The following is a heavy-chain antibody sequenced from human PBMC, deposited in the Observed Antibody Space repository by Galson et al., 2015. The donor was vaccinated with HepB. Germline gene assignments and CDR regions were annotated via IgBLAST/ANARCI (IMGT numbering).Heavy chain of an antibody. J-gene: IGHJ2*01. D-gene: IGHD3-22*01. Sequence: QSGAEVKKPGESLRISCKGSGNSFTGHWISWVRQMPGKGLEWMGSSDPSDSDTNYSPSFQGHVTMSAEKSISTAYLQWSSLRASDTAIYYCARQADYYDTTGYSWYFDLWGRGTLVTVSS. CDR3: ARQADYYDTTGYSWYFDL. CDR1: GNSFTGHW. V-gene: IGHV5-10-1*01. CDR2: SDPSDSDT.